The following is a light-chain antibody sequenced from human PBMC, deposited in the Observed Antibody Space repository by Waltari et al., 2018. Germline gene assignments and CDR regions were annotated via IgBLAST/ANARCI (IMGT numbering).Light chain of an antibody. J-gene: IGLJ2*01. V-gene: IGLV2-11*01. CDR2: DVH. CDR3: CSYAGADTSVL. Sequence: QSALTQPRSLCGSPGQSVTVPCTGTSSAVGGSDFVSWYQQYPGKAPKLIIYDVHKRPPGVPDRFSGSKSGNTASLTISGLLNDEEADYYCCSYAGADTSVLFGGGTTLTVL. CDR1: SSAVGGSDF.